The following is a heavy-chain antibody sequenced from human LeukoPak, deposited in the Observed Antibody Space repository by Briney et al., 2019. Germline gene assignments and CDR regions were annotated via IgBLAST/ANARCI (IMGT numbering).Heavy chain of an antibody. D-gene: IGHD2-8*01. V-gene: IGHV4-31*03. CDR1: GGSISSGGYY. CDR2: IYYSGST. CDR3: ARGSIVLMVYAIFYGMDV. J-gene: IGHJ6*02. Sequence: SQTLSLTCTVSGGSISSGGYYWSWIRQHPGKGLEWIGCIYYSGSTYYNPSLKSRVTISVDTSKNQFSLKLSSVTAADTAVYYCARGSIVLMVYAIFYGMDVWGQGTTVTVSS.